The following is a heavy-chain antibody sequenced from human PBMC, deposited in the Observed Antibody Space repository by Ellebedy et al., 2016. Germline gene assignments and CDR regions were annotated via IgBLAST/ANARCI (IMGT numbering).Heavy chain of an antibody. V-gene: IGHV4-59*01. J-gene: IGHJ4*02. CDR1: GGSISSYY. CDR2: IYYSGST. CDR3: ARGGKYPLNFDY. Sequence: SETLSLTCTVSGGSISSYYWSWIRQPPGKGLEWIGYIYYSGSTYYNPSLKSRVTISVDTSKNHFSLKLTSVTAADTAVYYCARGGKYPLNFDYWGQGSLVTVSS. D-gene: IGHD2-2*01.